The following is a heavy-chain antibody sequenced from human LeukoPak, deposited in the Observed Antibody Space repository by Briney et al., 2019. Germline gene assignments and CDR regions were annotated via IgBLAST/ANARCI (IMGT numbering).Heavy chain of an antibody. CDR3: ARGTMFPYYFDY. J-gene: IGHJ4*02. CDR2: ITGSGGST. Sequence: GGSLRLSCAASGFTLSSYAMSWVRQAAGKEREGVSAITGSGGSTYYAASVKGRFTTSRDNAKNSLYLQMNSLRAEDTAVYYCARGTMFPYYFDYWGQGTLVTVSS. D-gene: IGHD3-10*02. CDR1: GFTLSSYA. V-gene: IGHV3-23*01.